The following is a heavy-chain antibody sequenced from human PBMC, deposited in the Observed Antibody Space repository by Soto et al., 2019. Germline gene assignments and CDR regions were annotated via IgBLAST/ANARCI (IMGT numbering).Heavy chain of an antibody. Sequence: PLETLSLTCTVSGGSISSYYWSWIRQPPGKGLEWIGYIYYSGSTNYNPSLKSRVTISVDTARNQFSLKLTSVTAADTAVYYCARERHIGTWDHYSGMDVSGQGTTVTVSS. J-gene: IGHJ6*02. CDR2: IYYSGST. D-gene: IGHD1-26*01. V-gene: IGHV4-59*01. CDR1: GGSISSYY. CDR3: ARERHIGTWDHYSGMDV.